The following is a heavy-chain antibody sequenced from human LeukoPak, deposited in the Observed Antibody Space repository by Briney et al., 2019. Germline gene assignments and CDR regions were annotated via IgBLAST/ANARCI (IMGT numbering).Heavy chain of an antibody. J-gene: IGHJ4*02. CDR3: AKGGSGWTHFDY. CDR1: GFTFSSYA. CDR2: ISGSGGST. Sequence: GGSLRLSCAASGFTFSSYAMSWVRQAPGKGLEWVSAISGSGGSTYYADSVKGRFTISRDNSKNALYLQMNSLRAEDTAVYYCAKGGSGWTHFDYWGQGTLVTVSS. D-gene: IGHD6-19*01. V-gene: IGHV3-23*01.